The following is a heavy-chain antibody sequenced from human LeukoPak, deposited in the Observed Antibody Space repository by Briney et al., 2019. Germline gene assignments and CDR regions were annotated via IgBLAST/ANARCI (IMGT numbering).Heavy chain of an antibody. J-gene: IGHJ4*02. V-gene: IGHV3-33*01. CDR3: ARPLVGAALDY. CDR1: GFTFSRYG. CDR2: MWYDGSNE. D-gene: IGHD1-26*01. Sequence: PGGSLRLSCAASGFTFSRYGMHWVRQAPGKGLEWVAVMWYDGSNEYYADSVKGRFTIYRDNSKNTLYLQMNSLRGDDTAVYYCARPLVGAALDYWGQGTLVTVSS.